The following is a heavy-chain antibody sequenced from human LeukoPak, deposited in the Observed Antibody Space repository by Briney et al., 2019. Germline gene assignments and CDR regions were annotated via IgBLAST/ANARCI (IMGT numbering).Heavy chain of an antibody. CDR3: ASHPYYDSSGYSAYYYYYMDV. D-gene: IGHD3-22*01. CDR2: ISGDGGNT. Sequence: PGGSLILSCAASGFTFDAYAMPWVRPAPGKGMEWVSHISGDGGNTYYADSVKGRFTISRDNSKNSLYLQMNSLRTEDTALYYCASHPYYDSSGYSAYYYYYMDVWGKGTTVTVSS. J-gene: IGHJ6*03. V-gene: IGHV3-43*02. CDR1: GFTFDAYA.